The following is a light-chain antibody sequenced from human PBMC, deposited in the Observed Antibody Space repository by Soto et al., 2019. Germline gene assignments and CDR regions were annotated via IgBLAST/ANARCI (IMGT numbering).Light chain of an antibody. Sequence: QPVLTQSSSASASLGSSVKLTCTLSSGHSSYIIAWHQQQPGKAPRYLMKLEGSGSYNKGSGVPDRFSGSSSVADRYLTISSLQFEDEPDYYCETWDSNTRVFGTGTKLTVL. CDR2: LEGSGSY. J-gene: IGLJ1*01. V-gene: IGLV4-60*02. CDR3: ETWDSNTRV. CDR1: SGHSSYI.